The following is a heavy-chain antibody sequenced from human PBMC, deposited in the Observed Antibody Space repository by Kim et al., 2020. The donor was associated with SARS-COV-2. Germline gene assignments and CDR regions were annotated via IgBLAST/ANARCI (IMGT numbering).Heavy chain of an antibody. CDR3: ARGPQRVGATTYYFDY. D-gene: IGHD1-26*01. CDR2: IYYSGST. J-gene: IGHJ4*02. CDR1: GGSISSYY. V-gene: IGHV4-59*01. Sequence: LSLTCTVSGGSISSYYWSWIRQPPGKGLEWIGYIYYSGSTNYNPSLKSRVTISVDTSKNQFSLKLSSVTAADTAVYYCARGPQRVGATTYYFDYWGQGTLVTVSS.